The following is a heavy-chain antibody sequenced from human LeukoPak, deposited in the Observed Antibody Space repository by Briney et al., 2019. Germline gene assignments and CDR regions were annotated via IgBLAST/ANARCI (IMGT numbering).Heavy chain of an antibody. J-gene: IGHJ4*02. CDR2: ITGNGGST. CDR3: AKVILAAAENYFDY. CDR1: GFTFSIYV. D-gene: IGHD6-13*01. Sequence: GGSLRLSCVASGFTFSIYVMSWVRQAPGKGLEWVSSITGNGGSTYYTDSVKGRFTISRDNSKNTLYLQMNSLRAEDTAVYYCAKVILAAAENYFDYWGQGTLVTVSS. V-gene: IGHV3-23*01.